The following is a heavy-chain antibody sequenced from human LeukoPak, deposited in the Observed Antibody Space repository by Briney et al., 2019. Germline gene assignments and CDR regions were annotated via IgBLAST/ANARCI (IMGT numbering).Heavy chain of an antibody. CDR1: GGYINNPTYY. D-gene: IGHD6-13*01. V-gene: IGHV4-61*01. CDR3: ARDRRDSWYPKIYWYFDL. CDR2: IYYSGST. J-gene: IGHJ2*01. Sequence: SETLSLTCSVSGGYINNPTYYWSWIRQPPGKGLEWIGYIYYSGSTNYNPSLKSRVTISVDTSKNQFSLKLSSVTAADTAVYYCARDRRDSWYPKIYWYFDLWGRGTLVTVSS.